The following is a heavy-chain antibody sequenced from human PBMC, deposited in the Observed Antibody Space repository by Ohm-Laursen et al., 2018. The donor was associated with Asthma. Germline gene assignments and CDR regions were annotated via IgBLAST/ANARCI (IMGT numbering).Heavy chain of an antibody. D-gene: IGHD4-11*01. CDR3: ARFGRDYRSHGLDV. CDR2: IKEDGSET. Sequence: GSLRLSCAASGLSLSTYWMTWVRQGPGKGPEWVAHIKEDGSETSYLDSPKGRMTISRDNAKNSVYLQMNSLRAEDTAVYYCARFGRDYRSHGLDVWGQGTTVTVSS. J-gene: IGHJ6*02. V-gene: IGHV3-7*05. CDR1: GLSLSTYW.